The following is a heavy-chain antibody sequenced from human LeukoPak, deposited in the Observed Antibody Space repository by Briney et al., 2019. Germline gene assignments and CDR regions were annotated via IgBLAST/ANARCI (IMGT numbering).Heavy chain of an antibody. Sequence: GGSLRLSCAASGFTFSSYSMNWVRQAPGKGLEWVSSISSSSSYIYYADSVKGRFTISRDNAKNSLYLQMSSLRAEDTAVYYCASLRGYSGYDFGDFDYWGQGTLVTVSS. V-gene: IGHV3-21*01. CDR1: GFTFSSYS. CDR2: ISSSSSYI. CDR3: ASLRGYSGYDFGDFDY. D-gene: IGHD5-12*01. J-gene: IGHJ4*02.